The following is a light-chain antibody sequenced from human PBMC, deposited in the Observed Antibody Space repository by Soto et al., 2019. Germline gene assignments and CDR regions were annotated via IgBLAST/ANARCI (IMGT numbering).Light chain of an antibody. CDR2: EVT. CDR1: SNDVGSYNL. J-gene: IGLJ1*01. CDR3: CSYAGSSTFYV. V-gene: IGLV2-23*02. Sequence: QSALTQPASVSGSPGQSITISCTGTSNDVGSYNLVSWYQQHPGKAPKLMIYEVTKLPSGVSNRFSGSKSGNMASLTISGLQAEDEADYYCCSYAGSSTFYVFGTGTKVTVL.